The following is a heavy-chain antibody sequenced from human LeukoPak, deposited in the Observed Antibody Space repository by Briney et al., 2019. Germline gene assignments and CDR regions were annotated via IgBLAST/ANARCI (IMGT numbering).Heavy chain of an antibody. Sequence: ASVKVSCKASGYTFTGYYMHWVRQAPGQGLEWMGWINPNSGGTNYAQKLQGRVTMTRDTSISTAYMELSRLRSDDTAVYYCAREGNYYGSGSYYRTLNWFDPWGQGTLVTVSS. J-gene: IGHJ5*02. V-gene: IGHV1-2*02. CDR2: INPNSGGT. CDR1: GYTFTGYY. D-gene: IGHD3-10*01. CDR3: AREGNYYGSGSYYRTLNWFDP.